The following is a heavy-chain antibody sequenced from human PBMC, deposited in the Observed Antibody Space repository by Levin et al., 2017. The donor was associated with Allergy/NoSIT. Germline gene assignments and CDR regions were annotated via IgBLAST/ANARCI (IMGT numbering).Heavy chain of an antibody. CDR3: AKDPLEYSSSFDY. Sequence: GGSLRLSCAASGFTFDDYAMHWVRQAPGKGLEWVSGISWNSGSIGYADSVKGRFTISRDNAKNSLYLQMNSLRAEDTALYYCAKDPLEYSSSFDYWGQGTLVTVSS. CDR1: GFTFDDYA. V-gene: IGHV3-9*01. J-gene: IGHJ4*02. D-gene: IGHD6-6*01. CDR2: ISWNSGSI.